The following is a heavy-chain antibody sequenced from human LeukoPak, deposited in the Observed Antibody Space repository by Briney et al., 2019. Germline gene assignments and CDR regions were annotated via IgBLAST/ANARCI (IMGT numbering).Heavy chain of an antibody. D-gene: IGHD6-19*01. Sequence: GGSLRLSCAASGFTFDDYAMHWVRQAPGKGLEWVSGISWNSGSIGYADSVKGRFTISRDNAKNSLYLQMNSLRAEDTALYYCAKSTRRPSPIAVAGTFDYWGQGTLVTVSS. CDR1: GFTFDDYA. CDR3: AKSTRRPSPIAVAGTFDY. CDR2: ISWNSGSI. V-gene: IGHV3-9*01. J-gene: IGHJ4*02.